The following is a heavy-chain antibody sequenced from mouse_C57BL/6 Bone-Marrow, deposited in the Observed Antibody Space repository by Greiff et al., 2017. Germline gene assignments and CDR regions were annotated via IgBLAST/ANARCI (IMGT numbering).Heavy chain of an antibody. V-gene: IGHV5-6*02. CDR3: ARQGYEKYYFDY. CDR2: ISSGGSYT. CDR1: GFTFSSYG. Sequence: EVMLVESGGDLVKPGGSLKLSCAASGFTFSSYGMSWVRQTPDKRLEWVATISSGGSYTYYPDSVKGRFTISRDNAKNTLYLQMSSLKSEDTAMYYCARQGYEKYYFDYWGQGTTLTVSS. J-gene: IGHJ2*01. D-gene: IGHD2-10*02.